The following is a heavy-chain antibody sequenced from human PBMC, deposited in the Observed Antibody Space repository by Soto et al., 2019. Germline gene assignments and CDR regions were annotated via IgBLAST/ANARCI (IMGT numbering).Heavy chain of an antibody. CDR2: IYWDDDK. J-gene: IGHJ5*02. CDR3: AHSPANVLLRYFDWLLLPNWFDP. Sequence: SGPTLVNPTQTLTLTCTFSGFSLSTSGVGVGWIRQLPGKALEWLALIYWDDDKRYSPSLKSRLTITKDTSKNQVVLTMTNMDPVDTATYYCAHSPANVLLRYFDWLLLPNWFDPWGQGTLVTVSS. CDR1: GFSLSTSGVG. D-gene: IGHD3-9*01. V-gene: IGHV2-5*02.